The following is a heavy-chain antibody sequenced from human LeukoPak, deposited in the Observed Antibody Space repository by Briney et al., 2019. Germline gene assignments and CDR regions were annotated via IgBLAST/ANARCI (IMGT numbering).Heavy chain of an antibody. CDR2: INHSGST. D-gene: IGHD1-26*01. CDR3: ARGLRWELLS. J-gene: IGHJ4*02. V-gene: IGHV4-34*01. Sequence: SETLSLTCAVYGGSFSGYYWSWIRQPPGKGLEWIGEINHSGSTNYNPSLKSRVTISVDTSKNQFSPKLSSVTAADTAVYYCARGLRWELLSWGQGTLVTVSS. CDR1: GGSFSGYY.